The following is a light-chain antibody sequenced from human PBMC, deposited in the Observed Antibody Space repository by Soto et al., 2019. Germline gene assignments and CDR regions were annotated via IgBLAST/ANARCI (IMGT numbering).Light chain of an antibody. J-gene: IGKJ3*01. V-gene: IGKV1-39*01. CDR2: TTS. Sequence: DIQMTQSPSSLPAFVGARVTISCRASQGNTTYLSWSQEKSGKAPRVVVYTTSTFQSGVPSRFSGSASRTDFSLTISSLQPGHFATYFCQQISSTPFGPGT. CDR1: QGNTTY. CDR3: QQISSTP.